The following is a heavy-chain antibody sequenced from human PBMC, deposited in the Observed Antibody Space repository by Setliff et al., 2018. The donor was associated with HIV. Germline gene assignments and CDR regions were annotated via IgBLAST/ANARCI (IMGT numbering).Heavy chain of an antibody. J-gene: IGHJ4*02. CDR3: ATALTANWNYEPHFDY. CDR1: GGTFSSSA. D-gene: IGHD1-7*01. CDR2: VIPIFGTP. Sequence: KVSCKASGGTFSSSAISWVRQAPGQGLEWMGGVIPIFGTPKYPQKFQGRVTITADDSTTTAYMELSRLKPDDTAIYYCATALTANWNYEPHFDYWGQGSLVTVSS. V-gene: IGHV1-69*01.